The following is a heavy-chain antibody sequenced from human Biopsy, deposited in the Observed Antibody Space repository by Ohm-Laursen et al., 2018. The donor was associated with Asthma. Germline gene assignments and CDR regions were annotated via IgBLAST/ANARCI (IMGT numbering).Heavy chain of an antibody. V-gene: IGHV1-69*13. CDR3: ARKAGSCISRTCFSLDF. Sequence: SVKVSCKSLGGTFNTYVIGWVRQAPGQGLEWMGGINPVFGTTTYPQKFQDRVTITADDSTSTVYMELSSLRSEDTAVYYCARKAGSCISRTCFSLDFWGQGTLVTVSS. J-gene: IGHJ4*02. CDR2: INPVFGTT. D-gene: IGHD2-2*01. CDR1: GGTFNTYV.